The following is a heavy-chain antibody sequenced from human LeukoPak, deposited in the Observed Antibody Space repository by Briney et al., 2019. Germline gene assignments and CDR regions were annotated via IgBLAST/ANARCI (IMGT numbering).Heavy chain of an antibody. CDR1: GGSISSSSYY. Sequence: SETLSLTCTVSGGSISSSSYYWGWIRQPPGKGLEWIGSIYYSGSTYYNPSLKSRVTISVDTSKNQFSLKLSSVTAADTAVYYCARLGRYDFWSGYRMTNWFDPWGQGTLVTVSS. J-gene: IGHJ5*02. V-gene: IGHV4-39*01. CDR3: ARLGRYDFWSGYRMTNWFDP. CDR2: IYYSGST. D-gene: IGHD3-3*01.